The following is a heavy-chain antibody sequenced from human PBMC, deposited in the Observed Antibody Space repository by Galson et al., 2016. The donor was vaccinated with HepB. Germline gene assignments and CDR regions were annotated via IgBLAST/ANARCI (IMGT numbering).Heavy chain of an antibody. CDR1: GGSISSYY. J-gene: IGHJ5*02. Sequence: SETLSLTCSVSGGSISSYYWSWVRQPPGKGLEWIGYIFDNGNAFLANADYNPSLKSRVTISVDTSKNQFSLKVTSVIAADTAIYYCTKLGPRGWFDPWGQGTLVTVSS. D-gene: IGHD7-27*01. V-gene: IGHV4-59*01. CDR2: IFDNGNA. CDR3: TKLGPRGWFDP.